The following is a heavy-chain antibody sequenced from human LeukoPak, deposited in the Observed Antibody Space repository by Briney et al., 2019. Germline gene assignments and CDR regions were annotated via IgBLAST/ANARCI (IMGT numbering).Heavy chain of an antibody. CDR1: GFTSSSYG. D-gene: IGHD3-22*01. J-gene: IGHJ4*02. CDR3: AKLIVPLDY. CDR2: IRYDGSNK. Sequence: GGSLRLSCAAAGFTSSSYGTHWVRQAPGKGLEWVAFIRYDGSNKYYADSVKGRFTISRDNSKNTLYLQMNSLRAEDTAVYYCAKLIVPLDYWGQGTLVTVSS. V-gene: IGHV3-30*02.